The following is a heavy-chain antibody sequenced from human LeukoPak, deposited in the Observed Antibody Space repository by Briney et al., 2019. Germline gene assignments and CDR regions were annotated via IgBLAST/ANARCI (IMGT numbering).Heavy chain of an antibody. CDR2: IYSGGST. Sequence: GGSLRLSCAASGFTFSSYSMTWVRQAPGKGLEWVSVIYSGGSTYYADSVKGRFTISRDNSKNTVYFQMNSLRPEDTAVYFCARCWSGSYYDYWGQGARVTVSS. V-gene: IGHV3-53*01. CDR1: GFTFSSYS. J-gene: IGHJ4*02. CDR3: ARCWSGSYYDY. D-gene: IGHD1-26*01.